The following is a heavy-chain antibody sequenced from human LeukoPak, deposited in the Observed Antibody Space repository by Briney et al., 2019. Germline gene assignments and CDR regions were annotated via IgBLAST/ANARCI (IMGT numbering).Heavy chain of an antibody. CDR3: ARAGVWDYSDSSGYHNGAFDI. CDR2: INPNSGGT. Sequence: ASVKVSCKASGGTVSSYVISWVRQAPGQGLEWMGWINPNSGGTNYAQKFQGRVTMTRDTSISTAYMELSRLRSDDTAVYYCARAGVWDYSDSSGYHNGAFDIWGQGTMVTVSS. V-gene: IGHV1-2*02. CDR1: GGTVSSYV. J-gene: IGHJ3*02. D-gene: IGHD3-22*01.